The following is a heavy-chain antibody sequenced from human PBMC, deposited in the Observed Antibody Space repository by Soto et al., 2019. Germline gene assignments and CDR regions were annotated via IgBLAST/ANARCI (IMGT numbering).Heavy chain of an antibody. Sequence: QVQLVQSGAEVKKPGASVKVSFKASGYTLTRYDVNWVRQATGQGLEWMGWMNPNSGNTGYAQKFQGRVTMTRNTSISTAYMELSSLRSEDTAVYYCAREKTSYGMDVWGQGTTVTVSS. J-gene: IGHJ6*02. CDR3: AREKTSYGMDV. CDR2: MNPNSGNT. CDR1: GYTLTRYD. V-gene: IGHV1-8*01.